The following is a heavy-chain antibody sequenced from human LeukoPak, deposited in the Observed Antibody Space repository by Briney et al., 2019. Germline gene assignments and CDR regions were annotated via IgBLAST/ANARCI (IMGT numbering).Heavy chain of an antibody. V-gene: IGHV4-34*01. CDR2: INHSGST. CDR3: ASYYYDSSGFIGFDY. J-gene: IGHJ4*02. CDR1: GGSFSGYY. D-gene: IGHD3-22*01. Sequence: PSETLSLTCAVYGGSFSGYYWSWIRQPPGKGLEWIGEINHSGSTNYNPSLKSRVTISVDTSKNQFSLKLSSVTAADTAVYYCASYYYDSSGFIGFDYWGQGTLVTVSS.